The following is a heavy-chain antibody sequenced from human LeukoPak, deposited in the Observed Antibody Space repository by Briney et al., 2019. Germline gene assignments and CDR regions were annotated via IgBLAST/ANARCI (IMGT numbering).Heavy chain of an antibody. CDR2: IRYDGKTE. CDR1: GFIFSNYG. D-gene: IGHD2-21*02. Sequence: GGSLRLSSVVSGFIFSNYGMHWVRQAPGKGLEWVAFIRYDGKTEHYADSVKSRLTVSRDTSKNTLYLQVNSLRVEDTAVYYCVRDGMVTEPINYWGQGTLVTVSS. V-gene: IGHV3-30*02. J-gene: IGHJ4*02. CDR3: VRDGMVTEPINY.